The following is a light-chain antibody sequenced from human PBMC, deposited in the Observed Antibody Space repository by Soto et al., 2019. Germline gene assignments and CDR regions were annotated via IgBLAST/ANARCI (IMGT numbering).Light chain of an antibody. J-gene: IGKJ1*01. V-gene: IGKV1-5*03. Sequence: DIQMTQSPSTLSGSVGDRVTITCRASQTISSWSAWYQQKPGKAPKLLIYKASTLKSGVPLRFSGSGSGTDFTLTISSLQPEDFATYYCQQSQITPWTFGQGTKVDI. CDR1: QTISSW. CDR2: KAS. CDR3: QQSQITPWT.